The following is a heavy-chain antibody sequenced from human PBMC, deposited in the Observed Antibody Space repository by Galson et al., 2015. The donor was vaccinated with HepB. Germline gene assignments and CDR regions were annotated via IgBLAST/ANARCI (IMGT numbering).Heavy chain of an antibody. Sequence: SLRLSCAASGFTFSDFPMSWVRQSPGKGLEWVSGISGRGDSTDSADSVKGRFTISRDNSKNTLYLQMNSLRAKDTAVYYCAKGGYRSSCHYWGQGMLVTVSS. J-gene: IGHJ4*02. CDR1: GFTFSDFP. D-gene: IGHD5-18*01. V-gene: IGHV3-23*01. CDR2: ISGRGDST. CDR3: AKGGYRSSCHY.